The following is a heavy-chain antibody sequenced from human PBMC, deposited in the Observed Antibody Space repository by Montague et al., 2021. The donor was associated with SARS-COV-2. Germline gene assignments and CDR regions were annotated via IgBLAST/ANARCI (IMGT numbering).Heavy chain of an antibody. J-gene: IGHJ5*01. CDR3: ARGMAPEGRWFDS. Sequence: SETLSLTCSVSGGSISGYYWSWVRQAAGKRLEWIGRIFVGASTDYNPSLMSRFSLSGDKSKNQFSLKVTSVTAAGTAIYYCARGMAPEGRWFDSWGHGMLVTVSS. CDR1: GGSISGYY. D-gene: IGHD2-2*01. V-gene: IGHV4-4*07. CDR2: IFVGAST.